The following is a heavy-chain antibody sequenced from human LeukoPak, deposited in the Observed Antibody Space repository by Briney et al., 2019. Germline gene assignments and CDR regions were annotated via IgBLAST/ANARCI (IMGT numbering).Heavy chain of an antibody. CDR2: INPSGGST. J-gene: IGHJ4*02. Sequence: ASVKVSCEASGYTFTRFYMHWVRQAPGQGLEWMGIINPSGGSTSYTQKFQGRATMTRDTSTTTVYMELSSLRSEDTAVYYCARASDSSGYYAPQHYFDYWGQGTPVTVSS. CDR3: ARASDSSGYYAPQHYFDY. V-gene: IGHV1-46*03. CDR1: GYTFTRFY. D-gene: IGHD3-22*01.